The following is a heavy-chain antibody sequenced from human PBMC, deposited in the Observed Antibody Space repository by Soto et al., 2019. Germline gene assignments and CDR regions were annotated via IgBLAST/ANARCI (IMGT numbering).Heavy chain of an antibody. CDR1: GFTFSSYA. CDR3: AREYYYDSSGSN. V-gene: IGHV1-69*01. Sequence: VQLVESGGGLVKPGGSLRLSCAASGFTFSSYAISWVRQAPGQGLEWMGGIIPIFGTANYAQKFQGRVTITADESTSTAYMELSSLRSEDTAVYYCAREYYYDSSGSNWGQGTLVTVSS. CDR2: IIPIFGTA. D-gene: IGHD3-22*01. J-gene: IGHJ4*02.